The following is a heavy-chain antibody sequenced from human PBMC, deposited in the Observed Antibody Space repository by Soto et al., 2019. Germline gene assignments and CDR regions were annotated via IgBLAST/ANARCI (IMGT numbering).Heavy chain of an antibody. J-gene: IGHJ4*02. CDR2: IYYRGNT. Sequence: QLQLQESGPGLVKPSETLSLTCSVSGDSINSDKYYWGWIRQPPGKGLEWIGRIYYRGNTYYNPSLPPPVTISLHNSKSQFSLKLTSVTAADSAVYFCARLEGLATISYYFDFWGQGALVTVSS. CDR3: ARLEGLATISYYFDF. V-gene: IGHV4-39*01. D-gene: IGHD3-9*01. CDR1: GDSINSDKYY.